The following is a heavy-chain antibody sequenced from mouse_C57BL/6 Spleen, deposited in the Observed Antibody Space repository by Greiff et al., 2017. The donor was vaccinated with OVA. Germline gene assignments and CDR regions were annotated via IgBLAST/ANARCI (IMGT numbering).Heavy chain of an antibody. V-gene: IGHV1-76*01. D-gene: IGHD2-4*01. CDR2: IYPGSGNT. J-gene: IGHJ2*01. CDR3: ARLDYDYDEGGPYFDY. CDR1: GYTFTDYY. Sequence: QVQLQQSGAELVRPGASVKLSCKASGYTFTDYYINWVKQRPGQGLEWIARIYPGSGNTYYNEKFKGKATLTAEKSSSTAYMQLSSLTSEDSAVYFCARLDYDYDEGGPYFDYWGQGTTLTVSS.